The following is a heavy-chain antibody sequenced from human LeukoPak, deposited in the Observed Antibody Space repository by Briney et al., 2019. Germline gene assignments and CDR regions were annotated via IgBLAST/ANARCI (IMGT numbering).Heavy chain of an antibody. J-gene: IGHJ4*02. CDR3: AKDTPPTIFGVAPTADY. CDR1: GFTFSSYA. Sequence: GGSLRLSCAASGFTFSSYAMSWVRQAPGKGLEWVSAISGSGGSTYYADSVKGRFTISRDNSKNTLYLQMNSLRAEDTAVYYCAKDTPPTIFGVAPTADYWGQGTLVTVSS. D-gene: IGHD3-3*01. V-gene: IGHV3-23*01. CDR2: ISGSGGST.